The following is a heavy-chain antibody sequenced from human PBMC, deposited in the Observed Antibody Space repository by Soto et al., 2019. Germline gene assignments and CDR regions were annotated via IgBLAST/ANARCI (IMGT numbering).Heavy chain of an antibody. D-gene: IGHD2-2*02. J-gene: IGHJ5*02. V-gene: IGHV1-3*01. CDR2: INAGNGNT. CDR1: GYTFTSYA. CDR3: ARDKCSSTRCYRPNWCGR. Sequence: ASVKVSCKASGYTFTSYAMHWVRQAPGQRLEWMGWINAGNGNTKYSQKFQGRVTITRDTSASTAYMELSSLRSEDTAVYYCARDKCSSTRCYRPNWCGRWGQGTLVTVSS.